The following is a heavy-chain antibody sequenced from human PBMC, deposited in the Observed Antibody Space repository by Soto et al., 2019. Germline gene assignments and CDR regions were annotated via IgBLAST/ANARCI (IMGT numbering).Heavy chain of an antibody. CDR3: AGRYCSGGSCYSGPFDY. J-gene: IGHJ4*02. CDR2: IKQDGSEK. Sequence: GGSLRLSCAASGFTFSSYWMSWVRQAPGKGLEWVANIKQDGSEKYYVDSVKGRFTISRDNAKNSLCLQMNSLRAEDTAVYYCAGRYCSGGSCYSGPFDYWGQGTLVTVS. V-gene: IGHV3-7*01. CDR1: GFTFSSYW. D-gene: IGHD2-15*01.